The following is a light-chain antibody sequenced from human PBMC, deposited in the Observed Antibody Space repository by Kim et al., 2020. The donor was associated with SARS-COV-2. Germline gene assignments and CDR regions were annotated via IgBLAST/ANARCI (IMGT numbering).Light chain of an antibody. CDR1: HRVISSANNKNY. CDR3: QKYLSTPLYT. V-gene: IGKV4-1*01. Sequence: DIVMTQSPDSLAVSLGERATITCKSSHRVISSANNKNYLAWYQHKPGQPPRLLIYWASTRESGVPDRFSGSGSGTVFTLTITSLQAEDVAVYYCQKYLSTPLYTFGQGTKLEIK. CDR2: WAS. J-gene: IGKJ2*01.